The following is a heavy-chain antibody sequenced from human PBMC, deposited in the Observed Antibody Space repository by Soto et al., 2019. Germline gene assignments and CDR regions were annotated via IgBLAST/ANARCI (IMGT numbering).Heavy chain of an antibody. J-gene: IGHJ4*02. CDR3: AMDLYGGSSRFDS. CDR1: GFTFSNNG. V-gene: IGHV3-30*03. D-gene: IGHD2-15*01. CDR2: ISSDGINK. Sequence: QVQLVESGGGAVQPGRSLRLSCAASGFTFSNNGIHWVRQAPGKGLEWVAVISSDGINKYYAYSVKGRSSISRDNSTNTLFLQMNSRRVEDTAVYYCAMDLYGGSSRFDSWGQGTLVTVSS.